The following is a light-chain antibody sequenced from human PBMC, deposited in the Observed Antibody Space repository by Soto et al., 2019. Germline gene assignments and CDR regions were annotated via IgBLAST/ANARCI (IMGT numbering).Light chain of an antibody. J-gene: IGKJ1*01. CDR1: QSVGSD. CDR2: GAS. Sequence: EIVMTQSPATLSVSPGERATLSCRASQSVGSDLAWYQQKPGQAPRLLMYGASTRATGIPARFSGSGSGTEFTLTISGLQSEDFAVYYCLQYNIWPPWTFGQGTKVDIK. CDR3: LQYNIWPPWT. V-gene: IGKV3-15*01.